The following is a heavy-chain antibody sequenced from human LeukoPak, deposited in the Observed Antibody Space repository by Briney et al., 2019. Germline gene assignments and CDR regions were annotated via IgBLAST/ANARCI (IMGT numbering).Heavy chain of an antibody. CDR1: GFTFSNYG. Sequence: GRSLRLSCAASGFTFSNYGMHWVCQAPGKGLEWVAVISKDGNNKYYADSVKGRFTIYRDNSENTLSLQMNSLRVDDTAVYYCARDWDDGSGSYLEYWGQGTLVTVST. D-gene: IGHD3-10*01. CDR3: ARDWDDGSGSYLEY. J-gene: IGHJ4*02. V-gene: IGHV3-30*03. CDR2: ISKDGNNK.